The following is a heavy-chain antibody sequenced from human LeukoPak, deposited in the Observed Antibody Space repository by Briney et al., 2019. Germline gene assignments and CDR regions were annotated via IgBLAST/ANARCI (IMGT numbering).Heavy chain of an antibody. CDR2: IYYSGST. CDR1: GGSINNYY. D-gene: IGHD6-13*01. Sequence: PSETLSLTCTISGGSINNYYWSWIRQPPGKGLEWIGYIYYSGSTNYNPSLKSRVTISVDTSKNQFSLKLSSVTAADTAVYYCARFGSSWYEDWFDPWGQGTLVTVSS. V-gene: IGHV4-59*01. CDR3: ARFGSSWYEDWFDP. J-gene: IGHJ5*02.